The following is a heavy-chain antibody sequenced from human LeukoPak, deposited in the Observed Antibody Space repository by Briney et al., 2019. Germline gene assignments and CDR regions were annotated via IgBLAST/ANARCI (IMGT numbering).Heavy chain of an antibody. J-gene: IGHJ6*02. CDR3: ARGDMKVVVPALCMDV. V-gene: IGHV4-34*01. CDR2: INHSGST. D-gene: IGHD2-2*01. CDR1: GGSISGYY. Sequence: PSETLSLTCAVYGGSISGYYWSWLRQPPGKGLEWIGEINHSGSTNYNPSLKSRVTISVDTSKNQFSLKLSSVTAADTAVYYCARGDMKVVVPALCMDVWGQGTTVTVSS.